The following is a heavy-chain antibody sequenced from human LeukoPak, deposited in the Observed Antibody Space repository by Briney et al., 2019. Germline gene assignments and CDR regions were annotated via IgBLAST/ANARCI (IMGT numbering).Heavy chain of an antibody. CDR1: GFTFSSYA. CDR2: ISNSDYST. J-gene: IGHJ4*02. CDR3: AKDNVLLWFGEFSF. Sequence: GGSLRLSCAASGFTFSSYAMSWVRQAPGKGLEWVSTISNSDYSTYYADSVKGRFTISRDNSKNTLYLQMNSLRAEDTAVYYCAKDNVLLWFGEFSFWGQGTLVTVSS. V-gene: IGHV3-23*01. D-gene: IGHD3-10*01.